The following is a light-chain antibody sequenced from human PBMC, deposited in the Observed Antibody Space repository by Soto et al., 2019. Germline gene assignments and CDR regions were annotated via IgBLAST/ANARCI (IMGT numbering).Light chain of an antibody. CDR1: QSVSSSY. V-gene: IGKV3-20*01. J-gene: IGKJ4*01. CDR2: DAS. Sequence: DIVLTQSPGTLSLSPGERATLSCRASQSVSSSYLAWYQQKPGQAPRLLIYDASSRATGIADRFSGSGSGTDFTLIISRLEPEDFAVYYCQQYGSSPLTFGGGTKVDIK. CDR3: QQYGSSPLT.